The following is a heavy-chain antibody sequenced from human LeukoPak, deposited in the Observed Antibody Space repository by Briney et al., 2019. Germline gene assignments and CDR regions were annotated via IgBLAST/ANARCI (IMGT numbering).Heavy chain of an antibody. CDR3: ARTENYIPADCFDT. J-gene: IGHJ5*02. D-gene: IGHD5-24*01. CDR1: GGSIYSSSFC. V-gene: IGHV4-39*01. CDR2: ICYSGST. Sequence: SETLSLTCSASGGSIYSSSFCWRWIRQPPGKGLEWIGTICYSGSTFYNPSLKSRVTLSVDTSKNKFSLKLSSVTAADTAVYYCARTENYIPADCFDTWGQGTLVTVSS.